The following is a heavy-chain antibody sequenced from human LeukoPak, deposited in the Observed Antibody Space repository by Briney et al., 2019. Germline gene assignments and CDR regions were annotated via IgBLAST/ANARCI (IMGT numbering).Heavy chain of an antibody. J-gene: IGHJ5*02. V-gene: IGHV4-30-2*01. CDR2: IYHSGST. CDR3: ARDREYSSVRFDP. CDR1: GGSISSGGYS. Sequence: SETLSLTCAVSGGSISSGGYSWSWIRQPPGKGLEWIGYIYHSGSTNYNPSLKSRVTMSVDTSKNQFSLKLSSVTAADTAVYYCARDREYSSVRFDPWGQGTLVTVSS. D-gene: IGHD6-6*01.